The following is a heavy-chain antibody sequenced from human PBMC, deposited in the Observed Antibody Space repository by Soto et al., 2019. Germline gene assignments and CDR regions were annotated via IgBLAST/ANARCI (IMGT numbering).Heavy chain of an antibody. J-gene: IGHJ6*02. Sequence: PGGSLRLSCAASGFTFSYYGMHWVRQAPGKGLEWVAIISFDGLSQYYADSMKGRFTISRDNSMNILYLQMNTLNAEDAAVYYCAGGGVRGVITRTRDYYGMDVWGQGTTVTVSS. CDR2: ISFDGLSQ. CDR3: AGGGVRGVITRTRDYYGMDV. V-gene: IGHV3-30*03. CDR1: GFTFSYYG. D-gene: IGHD3-10*01.